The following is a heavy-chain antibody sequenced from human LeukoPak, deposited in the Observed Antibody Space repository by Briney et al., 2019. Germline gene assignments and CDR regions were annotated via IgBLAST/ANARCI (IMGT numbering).Heavy chain of an antibody. CDR1: GFTFSTYA. CDR3: AKGGSSAWNSYDY. Sequence: PGGSLRLSCAASGFTFSTYAINWVRQAPGKGLAWVSTITGGGDTYYADSVKGRFTISRDNSKNTLSLQMNSPRGEDTAIYYCAKGGSSAWNSYDYWGQGTLVTVSS. D-gene: IGHD6-19*01. V-gene: IGHV3-23*01. CDR2: ITGGGDT. J-gene: IGHJ4*02.